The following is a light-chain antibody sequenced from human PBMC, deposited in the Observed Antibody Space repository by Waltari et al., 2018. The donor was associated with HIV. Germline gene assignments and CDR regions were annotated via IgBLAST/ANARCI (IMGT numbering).Light chain of an antibody. CDR3: CSYAGSSTWV. CDR1: SSDVGSYHL. CDR2: EVS. Sequence: QSALTQPASVSASPGQSITISCTGTSSDVGSYHLVSWYQQHPGKAPKLMIYEVSRRPAGVSRRFSGSKSGNTASLTISGLQAEDEADYYCCSYAGSSTWVFGGGTKLTVL. J-gene: IGLJ3*02. V-gene: IGLV2-23*02.